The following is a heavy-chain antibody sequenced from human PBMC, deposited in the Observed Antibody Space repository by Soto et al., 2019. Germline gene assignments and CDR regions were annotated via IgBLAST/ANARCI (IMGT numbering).Heavy chain of an antibody. CDR2: TGLSGRTT. Sequence: GGSLRLSCTASGFNFSVYAMSWVRQAPGKGLEWVSTTGLSGRTTYYADSVKGRFTVSRDNSKNTVDLQMSSLRAEDTAVYYCETVHSNSRSFDYWGQGTLVTVSS. CDR1: GFNFSVYA. V-gene: IGHV3-23*01. D-gene: IGHD6-6*01. CDR3: ETVHSNSRSFDY. J-gene: IGHJ4*02.